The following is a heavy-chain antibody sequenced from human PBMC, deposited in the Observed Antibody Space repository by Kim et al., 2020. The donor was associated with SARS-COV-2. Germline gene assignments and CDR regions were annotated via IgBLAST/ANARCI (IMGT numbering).Heavy chain of an antibody. V-gene: IGHV1-3*01. CDR1: GYTFTTYS. Sequence: ASVKVSCKTSGYTFTTYSIHWVRQAPGQRPEWMGWINVASGYRKSLEKFQDRLTITSDTSATTVYMDLSSLRSEDTAVYYCARDFYVSGCYSFDYWGQGTLLTVSS. CDR2: INVASGYR. D-gene: IGHD3-10*01. CDR3: ARDFYVSGCYSFDY. J-gene: IGHJ4*02.